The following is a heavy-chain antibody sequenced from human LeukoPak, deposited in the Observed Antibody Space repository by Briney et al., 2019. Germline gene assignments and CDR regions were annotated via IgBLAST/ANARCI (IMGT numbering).Heavy chain of an antibody. CDR1: GGSFSGYY. CDR2: INHSGST. J-gene: IGHJ4*02. V-gene: IGHV4-34*01. D-gene: IGHD2-15*01. CDR3: ARRICRGGSCYSIDY. Sequence: SETLSLTCAVYGGSFSGYYWSWIRQPPGKGLEWIGEINHSGSTNSNPSLKSRVTISVDTSKNQFSLKLSSVTAADTAVYYCARRICRGGSCYSIDYWGQGTLVTVSS.